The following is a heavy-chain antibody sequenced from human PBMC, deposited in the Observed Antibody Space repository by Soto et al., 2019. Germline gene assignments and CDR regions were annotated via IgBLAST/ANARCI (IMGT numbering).Heavy chain of an antibody. Sequence: PSETLSLTCSVSGESINSGGYYWSWIRHHPGKGLEWIGYIYDSESAYYNPSLKSRVTISMDTSKNHFAMRLSSVTAADTAVYYCARASKGYSYGPARWGQGTLVTVSS. V-gene: IGHV4-31*03. CDR1: GESINSGGYY. CDR2: IYDSESA. J-gene: IGHJ4*02. CDR3: ARASKGYSYGPAR. D-gene: IGHD5-18*01.